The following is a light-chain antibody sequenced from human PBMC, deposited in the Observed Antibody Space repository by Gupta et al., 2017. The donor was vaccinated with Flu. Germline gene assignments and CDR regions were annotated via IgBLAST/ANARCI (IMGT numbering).Light chain of an antibody. V-gene: IGKV3-20*01. CDR3: QHEGSSPLT. CDR2: GAS. Sequence: EIVLTQSPGTLSLSPGERATLSCRASQSVRSSYLAWYQQKPGQAPRLLIYGASNRATGIPDRFSGSGSGTEFTLTISRLEPEDFAVYYCQHEGSSPLTFGGGTKVEIK. CDR1: QSVRSSY. J-gene: IGKJ4*01.